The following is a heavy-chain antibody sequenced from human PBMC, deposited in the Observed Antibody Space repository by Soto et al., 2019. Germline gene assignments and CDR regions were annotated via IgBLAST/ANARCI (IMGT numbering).Heavy chain of an antibody. D-gene: IGHD4-17*01. V-gene: IGHV1-69*02. J-gene: IGHJ6*02. CDR2: IIPILDIA. Sequence: QVQLVQSGAEVKKPGSSVKVSCKASGDTFSMYSISWVRQAPGLGLEWMGRIIPILDIAKYAQKFQGRVTITADKSTSTAYMELSSLASEDTAMYYCARVYGTVTTDYYYYYGMDVWGQGTTVTVPS. CDR3: ARVYGTVTTDYYYYYGMDV. CDR1: GDTFSMYS.